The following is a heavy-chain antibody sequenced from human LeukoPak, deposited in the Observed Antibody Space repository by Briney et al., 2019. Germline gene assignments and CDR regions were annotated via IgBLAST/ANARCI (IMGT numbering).Heavy chain of an antibody. D-gene: IGHD3-3*01. CDR2: IYYSGST. Sequence: PSETLSLTCTVSGGSISSYYWSWLRQPPGKGLEWIGYIYYSGSTNYNPSLKSRVTISVETSKNQFYLKLSSVTAADTAVYYCARSFSSTAHLEYWGQGTLVTVSS. CDR1: GGSISSYY. V-gene: IGHV4-59*01. CDR3: ARSFSSTAHLEY. J-gene: IGHJ4*02.